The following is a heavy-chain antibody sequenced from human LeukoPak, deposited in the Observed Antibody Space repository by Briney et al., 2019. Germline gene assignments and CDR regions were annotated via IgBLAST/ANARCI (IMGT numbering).Heavy chain of an antibody. CDR2: ISSSSSTI. J-gene: IGHJ6*02. D-gene: IGHD3-3*01. CDR1: GFTFSSYS. V-gene: IGHV3-48*01. CDR3: ARERVGYYDFWSGYYYYYGMDV. Sequence: GGSLRLSCAASGFTFSSYSMNWVRQAPGKGLEWVSYISSSSSTIYYADSVKGRFTISRDNAKNSLYLQMNSLRAEDTAVYYCARERVGYYDFWSGYYYYYGMDVWGRGTTVTVSS.